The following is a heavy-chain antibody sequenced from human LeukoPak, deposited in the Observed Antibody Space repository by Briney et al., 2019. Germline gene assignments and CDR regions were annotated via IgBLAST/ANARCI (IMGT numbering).Heavy chain of an antibody. V-gene: IGHV4-39*07. J-gene: IGHJ4*02. Sequence: SETLSLTCTVSGGSIRSSYYYWGWIRQPPGKGLEWIGSIYDSGSTYYNPSLKSRVTISVDTSKNQFSLKLSSVTAADTAVYYCARGGSYFPTDYWGQGTLVTVSS. D-gene: IGHD1-26*01. CDR3: ARGGSYFPTDY. CDR1: GGSIRSSYYY. CDR2: IYDSGST.